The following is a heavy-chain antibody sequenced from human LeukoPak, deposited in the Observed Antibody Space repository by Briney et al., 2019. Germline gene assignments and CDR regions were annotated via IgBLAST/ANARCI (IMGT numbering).Heavy chain of an antibody. Sequence: GGSLRLSCAASGFTFSSYWMSWVRQAPGKGLEWVANIKQDGSEKYYVDSVKGRFTISRDNAKNSLYLQMNSLRAEDTAVYYCARGGSSWYYYYYMDVWGKGTTVTISS. CDR1: GFTFSSYW. CDR2: IKQDGSEK. D-gene: IGHD6-13*01. V-gene: IGHV3-7*01. CDR3: ARGGSSWYYYYYMDV. J-gene: IGHJ6*03.